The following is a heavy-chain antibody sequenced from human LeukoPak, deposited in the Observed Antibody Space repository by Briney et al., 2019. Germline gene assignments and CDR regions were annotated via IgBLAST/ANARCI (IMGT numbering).Heavy chain of an antibody. Sequence: GGSLRLSCAASGFTFSSYAMSWVRQAPGKGLEWVGRIKSKTDGGTTDYAAPVKGRFTISRDDSKNTLYLQMNSLKTEDTAVYYCTTVVVTAGLFDYWGQGTLVTVSS. J-gene: IGHJ4*02. CDR1: GFTFSSYA. V-gene: IGHV3-15*01. CDR2: IKSKTDGGTT. D-gene: IGHD2-21*02. CDR3: TTVVVTAGLFDY.